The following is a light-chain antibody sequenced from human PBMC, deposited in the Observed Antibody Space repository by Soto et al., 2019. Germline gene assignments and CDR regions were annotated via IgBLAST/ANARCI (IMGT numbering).Light chain of an antibody. Sequence: EIVLTQSPGTLSLSPGERATLSCRASQSVSSSFLAWYQQKPGQAPRLLIYGASSRATGIPDRFSGSGSGTDFTLTISRLEPEDVAFYCWQQYGSSPLTFGGGTKVEIK. CDR1: QSVSSSF. V-gene: IGKV3-20*01. J-gene: IGKJ4*02. CDR3: QQYGSSPLT. CDR2: GAS.